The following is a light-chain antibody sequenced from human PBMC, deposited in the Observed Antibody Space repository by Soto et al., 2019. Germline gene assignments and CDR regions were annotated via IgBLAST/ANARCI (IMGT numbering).Light chain of an antibody. CDR2: WAS. CDR1: QSITYSSNNKNY. J-gene: IGKJ5*01. Sequence: DIVMTQSPDSLAVSLGERATINYKSSQSITYSSNNKNYLAWYQQKPGQPPKLFIYWASTRATGIPARFSGSGSGAEFTLTISSLQSEDFAVYYCQQYNNWPITFGQGTRLEI. CDR3: QQYNNWPIT. V-gene: IGKV4-1*01.